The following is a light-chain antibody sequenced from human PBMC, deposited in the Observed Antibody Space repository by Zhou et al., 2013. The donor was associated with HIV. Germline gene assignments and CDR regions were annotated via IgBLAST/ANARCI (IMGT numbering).Light chain of an antibody. V-gene: IGKV1-5*03. CDR3: QKYDDAPLS. CDR2: KAS. CDR1: HSIGSW. Sequence: DIQMTQSPSTLSASVGDRVTIACRASHSIGSWLAWYQQKPGKAPKLLIYKASNLQTGVPSRFSGHGSATEFNLTIDGLQGDDFATYYCQKYDDAPLSFGGGTKVEIK. J-gene: IGKJ4*01.